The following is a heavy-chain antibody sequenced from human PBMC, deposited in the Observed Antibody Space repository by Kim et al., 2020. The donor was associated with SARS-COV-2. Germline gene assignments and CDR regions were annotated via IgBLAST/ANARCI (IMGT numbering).Heavy chain of an antibody. D-gene: IGHD2-21*02. CDR1: GFTFSSYA. J-gene: IGHJ4*02. Sequence: GGSVRLSCAASGFTFSSYAMNWVRLAPGKGLEWVSAISATGGTTSYADAVQGRFTISRDDSKTTLYLQMNSLRAEDTAVYYCAKIRAPTTVVTSGFDYWGQGALVTVSS. V-gene: IGHV3-23*01. CDR2: ISATGGTT. CDR3: AKIRAPTTVVTSGFDY.